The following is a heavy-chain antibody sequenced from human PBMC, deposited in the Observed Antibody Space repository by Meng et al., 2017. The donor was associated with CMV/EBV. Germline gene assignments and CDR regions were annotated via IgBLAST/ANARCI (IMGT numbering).Heavy chain of an antibody. CDR3: AISGIAARVSPIDY. CDR1: GYSFTSYW. CDR2: IDPSDSYT. D-gene: IGHD6-6*01. Sequence: KVSCKGSGYSFTSYWISWVRQMPGKGLEWMGRIDPSDSYTNYSPSFRGHVTISADKSISTAYLQWSSLKASDTAMYYCAISGIAARVSPIDYWGQGTLVTVSS. V-gene: IGHV5-10-1*01. J-gene: IGHJ4*02.